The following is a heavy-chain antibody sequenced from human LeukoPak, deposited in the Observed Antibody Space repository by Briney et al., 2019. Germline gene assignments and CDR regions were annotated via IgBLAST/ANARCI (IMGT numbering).Heavy chain of an antibody. V-gene: IGHV3-7*01. CDR3: ARDPPLITAAGSRYFQH. J-gene: IGHJ1*01. CDR1: GFTVSSNY. CDR2: IKQDGSEK. Sequence: PGGSLRLSCAASGFTVSSNYMSWVRQAPGKGLEWVANIKQDGSEKYYVDSVKGRFTISRDNAKNSLYLQMNSLRAEDTAVYYCARDPPLITAAGSRYFQHWGQGTLVTVSS. D-gene: IGHD6-13*01.